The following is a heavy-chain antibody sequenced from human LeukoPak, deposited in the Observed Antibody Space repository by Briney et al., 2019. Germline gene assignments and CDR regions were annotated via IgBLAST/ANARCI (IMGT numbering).Heavy chain of an antibody. CDR3: ARDRGYGDSGFDY. CDR1: GYTFTDYY. V-gene: IGHV1-2*02. J-gene: IGHJ4*02. D-gene: IGHD4-17*01. Sequence: GASLKVSCKASGYTFTDYYMHWVRQTPGQGLEWMGWINPDSDVTNYPQKFQGRVTMTRDTSSSTAYMELIRLRSDDTAVYYCARDRGYGDSGFDYWGQGTLVTVSS. CDR2: INPDSDVT.